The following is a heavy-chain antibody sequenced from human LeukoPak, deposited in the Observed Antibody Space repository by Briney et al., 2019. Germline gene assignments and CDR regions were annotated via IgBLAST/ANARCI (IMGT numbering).Heavy chain of an antibody. CDR3: ARRGILTGYYTLDY. J-gene: IGHJ4*02. CDR1: GGSISSSNW. CDR2: IHHSGST. D-gene: IGHD3-9*01. V-gene: IGHV4-4*02. Sequence: PSGTLSLTCAVSGGSISSSNWWSWVRQPPGKGLEWIGEIHHSGSTNYNPSLKSRVTISVDKSKNQFSLKLSSVTAADTAVYYCARRGILTGYYTLDYWGQGTLVTVSS.